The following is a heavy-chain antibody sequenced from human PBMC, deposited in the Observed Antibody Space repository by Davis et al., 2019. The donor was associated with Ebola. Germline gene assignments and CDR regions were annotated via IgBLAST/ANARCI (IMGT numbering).Heavy chain of an antibody. CDR1: GGSISSSNW. CDR2: IYHSGST. Sequence: SETLSLTCAVSGGSISSSNWWSWVRQPPGKGLEWIGEIYHSGSTNYNPSLKGRVTISVDKSKNQFSLKLSSVTAADTAVYYCASRAVQGVIWYYGMDVWGQGTTVTVSS. J-gene: IGHJ6*02. V-gene: IGHV4-4*02. CDR3: ASRAVQGVIWYYGMDV. D-gene: IGHD3-10*01.